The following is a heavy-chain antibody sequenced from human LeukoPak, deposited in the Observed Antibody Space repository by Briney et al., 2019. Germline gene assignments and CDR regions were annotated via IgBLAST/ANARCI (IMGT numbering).Heavy chain of an antibody. Sequence: ASVKVSCKASGYTFTSYGISWVRQAPGQGLEWMGWISAYNGNTTYAQKLQGRVTMTTDTSTSTAYMELRSLRSDDTAVYYCAREYCSSTSCLPLDYWGQGTLVTVSS. CDR1: GYTFTSYG. CDR2: ISAYNGNT. V-gene: IGHV1-18*01. J-gene: IGHJ4*02. CDR3: AREYCSSTSCLPLDY. D-gene: IGHD2-2*01.